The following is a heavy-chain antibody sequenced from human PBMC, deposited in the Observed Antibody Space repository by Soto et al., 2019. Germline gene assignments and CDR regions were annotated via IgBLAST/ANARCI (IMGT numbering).Heavy chain of an antibody. D-gene: IGHD4-4*01. CDR3: ARGIPDDYSNDPAGDWFAP. Sequence: SETLSLTCAVSGGSISSGGYSWSWIRQPPGKGLEWIGYIYHSGSTYYNPSLKSRVTISVDRSKDQFSLKLSSVTAADTAVYYCARGIPDDYSNDPAGDWFAPWGQGTLVTVSS. CDR1: GGSISSGGYS. CDR2: IYHSGST. J-gene: IGHJ5*02. V-gene: IGHV4-30-2*01.